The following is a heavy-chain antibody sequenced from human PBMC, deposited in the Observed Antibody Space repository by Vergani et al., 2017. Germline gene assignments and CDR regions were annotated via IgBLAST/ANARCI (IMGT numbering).Heavy chain of an antibody. D-gene: IGHD1-26*01. CDR3: ARGPIVGATTGAFDI. V-gene: IGHV3-21*01. J-gene: IGHJ3*02. Sequence: EVQLVESGGGLVKPGGSLRLSCAASGFTFSSYSMNWVRQAPGKGLEWVSSISSSSSYIYYADSVKGRFTISRDNAKNSLYLQMNSLRAEDTAVYYCARGPIVGATTGAFDIWDQGTMVTVSS. CDR2: ISSSSSYI. CDR1: GFTFSSYS.